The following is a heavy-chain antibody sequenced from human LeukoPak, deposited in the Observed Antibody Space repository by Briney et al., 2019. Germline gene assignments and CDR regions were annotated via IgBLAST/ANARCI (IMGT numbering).Heavy chain of an antibody. D-gene: IGHD4-11*01. V-gene: IGHV1-46*01. CDR3: ATASITVTTRLDY. CDR1: GYTFTSYY. J-gene: IGHJ4*02. CDR2: INPSGGST. Sequence: GASVKVSCKASGYTFTSYYMYWVRQAPGQGLEWMGIINPSGGSTSYAQKFQGRVTMTRDTSTSTVYMELSSLRSEDTAVYYCATASITVTTRLDYWGQGTLVTVSS.